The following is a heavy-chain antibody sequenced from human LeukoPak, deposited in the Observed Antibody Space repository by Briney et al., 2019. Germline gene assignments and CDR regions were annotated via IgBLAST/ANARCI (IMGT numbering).Heavy chain of an antibody. V-gene: IGHV4-34*01. CDR1: GGSFSGYY. CDR3: ARSSRRSITMVRYYYYYGMDV. CDR2: INHSGST. D-gene: IGHD3-10*01. Sequence: SETLSLTCAVYGGSFSGYYWSWIRQPPGKGLEWIGEINHSGSTNYNPSLKSRVTISVDTSKNQFYLKLSSATAADTAVYYCARSSRRSITMVRYYYYYGMDVWGQGTTVTVSS. J-gene: IGHJ6*02.